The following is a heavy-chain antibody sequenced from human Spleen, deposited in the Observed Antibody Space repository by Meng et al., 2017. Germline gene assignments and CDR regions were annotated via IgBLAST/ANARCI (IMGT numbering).Heavy chain of an antibody. CDR1: GFTFSAYA. V-gene: IGHV3-23*01. CDR2: IRGSSSFK. J-gene: IGHJ4*02. D-gene: IGHD6-13*01. CDR3: AKDVSSWVIGYFDY. Sequence: GESLKISCAASGFTFSAYAMSWVRQAPGKGLEGVSAIRGSSSFKYNADSVEGRVSISRDNSKNTVYLQINSLRAEDTAVDFCAKDVSSWVIGYFDYWGQGTLVTVSS.